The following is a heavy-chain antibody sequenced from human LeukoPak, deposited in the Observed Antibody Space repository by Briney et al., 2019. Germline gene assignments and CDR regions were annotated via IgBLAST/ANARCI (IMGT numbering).Heavy chain of an antibody. CDR1: GYTFTGYH. CDR3: AGDFFGRVTAAIVGY. CDR2: INPDSGAT. V-gene: IGHV1-2*02. Sequence: GASVKVSCKASGYTFTGYHIHWVRQAPGEGLEWMGWINPDSGATNYVQKFQGRVTMTRDTSITTAYMELNSLTSDDTAVYYCAGDFFGRVTAAIVGYWGQGTLVTVSS. J-gene: IGHJ4*02. D-gene: IGHD1-26*01.